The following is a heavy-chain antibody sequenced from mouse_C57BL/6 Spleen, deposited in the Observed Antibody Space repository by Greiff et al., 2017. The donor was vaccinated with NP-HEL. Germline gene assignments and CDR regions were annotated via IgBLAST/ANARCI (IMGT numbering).Heavy chain of an antibody. V-gene: IGHV1-82*01. CDR3: ARSYDYSFDY. J-gene: IGHJ2*01. Sequence: VQLVESGPELVKPGASVKISCKASGYAFSSSWMNWVKQRPGKGLEWIGRIYPGDGDTNYNGKFKGKATLTADKSSSTAYMQLSSLTSEDSAVYFCARSYDYSFDYWGQGTTLTVSS. CDR1: GYAFSSSW. CDR2: IYPGDGDT. D-gene: IGHD2-4*01.